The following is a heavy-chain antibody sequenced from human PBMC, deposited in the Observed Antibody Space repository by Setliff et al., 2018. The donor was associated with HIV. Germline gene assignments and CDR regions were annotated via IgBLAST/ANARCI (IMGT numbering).Heavy chain of an antibody. J-gene: IGHJ3*02. Sequence: GASVKVSCKASTYTFSSYVINWVRQAPGQGLEWMGRISVYNGNTIYAQKLKGRVIMTTDTSTSTAYMELRSLRSDDTAMYYCATQRDIVMVPGQGGFDIWAQGTMVTVSS. CDR2: ISVYNGNT. CDR1: TYTFSSYV. V-gene: IGHV1-18*01. CDR3: ATQRDIVMVPGQGGFDI. D-gene: IGHD2-2*01.